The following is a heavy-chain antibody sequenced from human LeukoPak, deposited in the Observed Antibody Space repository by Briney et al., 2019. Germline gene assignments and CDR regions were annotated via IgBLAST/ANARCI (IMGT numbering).Heavy chain of an antibody. CDR2: INPSGSST. V-gene: IGHV1-46*01. J-gene: IGHJ4*02. CDR1: GYIFTNYY. CDR3: ARELGSELGIDY. Sequence: ASVKVSCKASGYIFTNYYVHGVRQSPGQGLEWMGIINPSGSSTSYAQKFQGRITMTRDTSTSTVYMELSSLRSEDTAVYYCARELGSELGIDYWGQGTLVTVSS. D-gene: IGHD6-25*01.